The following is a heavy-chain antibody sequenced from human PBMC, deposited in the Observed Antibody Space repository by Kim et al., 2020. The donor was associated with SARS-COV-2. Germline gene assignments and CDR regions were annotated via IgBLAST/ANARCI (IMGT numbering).Heavy chain of an antibody. CDR2: ISYDGSNK. Sequence: GGSLRLSCAASGFTFSSYGMHWVRQAPGKGLEWVAVISYDGSNKYYADSVKGRFTISRDNSKNTLYLQMNSLRAEDTAVYYCAKEPPHYDSSGYSIIWGQGTMVTVSS. J-gene: IGHJ3*02. D-gene: IGHD3-22*01. V-gene: IGHV3-30*18. CDR3: AKEPPHYDSSGYSII. CDR1: GFTFSSYG.